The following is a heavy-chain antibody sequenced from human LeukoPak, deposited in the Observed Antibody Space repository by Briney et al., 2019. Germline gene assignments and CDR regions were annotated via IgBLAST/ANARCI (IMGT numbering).Heavy chain of an antibody. V-gene: IGHV1-18*01. J-gene: IGHJ4*02. Sequence: ASVTVSCKASGYTFTSYGVTWVRQAPGQGFEWIGWISGYNADTNYAQNLQGRVTMPTDTSTSTAYMELRSLTSDDTAVYYCARDLGQQLPEGVDYWGQGALVTVSS. D-gene: IGHD6-13*01. CDR3: ARDLGQQLPEGVDY. CDR2: ISGYNADT. CDR1: GYTFTSYG.